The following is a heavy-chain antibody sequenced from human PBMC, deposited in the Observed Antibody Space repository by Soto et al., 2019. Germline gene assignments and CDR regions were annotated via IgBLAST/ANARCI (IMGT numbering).Heavy chain of an antibody. CDR2: INWNGGST. Sequence: GGSLRLSCAASGFTFDDYGMSWVRQAPGKGLEWVSGINWNGGSTGYADSVKGRFTISRDNAKNSLYLQMNSLRAEDTALCHCARGQATVTTSYFDLWGRGTLVTVSS. CDR3: ARGQATVTTSYFDL. CDR1: GFTFDDYG. D-gene: IGHD4-17*01. V-gene: IGHV3-20*01. J-gene: IGHJ2*01.